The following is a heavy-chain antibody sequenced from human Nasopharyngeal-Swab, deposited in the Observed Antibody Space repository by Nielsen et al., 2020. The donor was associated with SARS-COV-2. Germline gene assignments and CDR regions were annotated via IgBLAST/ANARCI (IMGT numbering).Heavy chain of an antibody. CDR1: GFTFSSYA. CDR2: ISGSGGST. CDR3: AKEAYGGNSGESAFDI. D-gene: IGHD4-23*01. V-gene: IGHV3-23*01. J-gene: IGHJ3*02. Sequence: GGSLRLSCAASGFTFSSYAMSWVRQAPGKGLEWVSAISGSGGSTYYADSVKGRFTISRDNSKNTPYLQMNSLRAEDTAVYYCAKEAYGGNSGESAFDIWGQGTMVTVSS.